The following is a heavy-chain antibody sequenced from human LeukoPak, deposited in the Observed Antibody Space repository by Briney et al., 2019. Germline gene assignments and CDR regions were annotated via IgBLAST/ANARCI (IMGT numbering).Heavy chain of an antibody. Sequence: GGSLRLSCAASGFTFSTYWMHCVRQAPGKGLVCVSRINTDGSSTDYADSVKGRFTISRDNAKNTLYLQMNSLRAEDTAVYYCASRACSSTSCYYYWGQGTLVTVSS. CDR2: INTDGSST. CDR1: GFTFSTYW. CDR3: ASRACSSTSCYYY. D-gene: IGHD2-2*01. V-gene: IGHV3-74*01. J-gene: IGHJ4*02.